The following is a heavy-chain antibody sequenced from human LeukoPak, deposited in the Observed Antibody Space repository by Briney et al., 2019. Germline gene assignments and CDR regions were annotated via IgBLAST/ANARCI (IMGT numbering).Heavy chain of an antibody. CDR2: INSSGGST. CDR1: GYTFTSYY. Sequence: GASVKVSCKASGYTFTSYYMHWVRQAPGQGLEWMGIINSSGGSTSYAQKLQGRVTMTTDTSTSTGYMELRSLRSDDTAVYYCARGFLVGVEFDPWGQGTLVTVSS. J-gene: IGHJ5*02. CDR3: ARGFLVGVEFDP. V-gene: IGHV1-46*01. D-gene: IGHD1-26*01.